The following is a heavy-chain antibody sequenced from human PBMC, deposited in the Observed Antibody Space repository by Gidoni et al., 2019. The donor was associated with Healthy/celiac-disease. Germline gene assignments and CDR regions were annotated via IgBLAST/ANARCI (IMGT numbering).Heavy chain of an antibody. D-gene: IGHD5-12*01. CDR3: ARDKTNSGYDLYFDY. CDR1: GGPLSSYY. CDR2: IYYSGST. V-gene: IGHV4-59*01. Sequence: QVQLQESGPGLVKPSETLSLPCTVSGGPLSSYYWSRIRQPPGKGLEWIGYIYYSGSTNYNPSLKSRVTISVDTSKNQFSLKLSSVTAADTAVYYCARDKTNSGYDLYFDYWGQGTLVTVSS. J-gene: IGHJ4*02.